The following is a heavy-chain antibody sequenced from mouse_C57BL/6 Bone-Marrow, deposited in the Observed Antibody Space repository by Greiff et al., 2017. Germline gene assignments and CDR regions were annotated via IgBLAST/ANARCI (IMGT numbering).Heavy chain of an antibody. CDR1: GYTFTSYW. Sequence: QVQLQQPGAELVRPGSSVKLSCKASGYTFTSYWMDWVKQRPGQGLEWIGNICPSDSETHYNQKFKDKATLTVDKSSSTAYMQLSSLTSEDSAVYYCASGITTVVASADYWGQGTTLTVSS. CDR3: ASGITTVVASADY. J-gene: IGHJ2*01. D-gene: IGHD1-1*01. CDR2: ICPSDSET. V-gene: IGHV1-61*01.